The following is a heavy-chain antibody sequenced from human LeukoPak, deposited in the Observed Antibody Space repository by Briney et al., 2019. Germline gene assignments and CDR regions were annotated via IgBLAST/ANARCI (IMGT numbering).Heavy chain of an antibody. CDR3: ARHSQYSYGLLYFFDF. CDR2: IYYSGTT. Sequence: SETLSLTCTVSGGSDSSLSHYWGWIRQPPGKGLEWIGSIYYSGTTYYNPSLKSRVTISVDTSKNQFSLKLRSVTAADTAVYYCARHSQYSYGLLYFFDFWGQGTLVTVSS. CDR1: GGSDSSLSHY. V-gene: IGHV4-39*01. J-gene: IGHJ4*02. D-gene: IGHD5-18*01.